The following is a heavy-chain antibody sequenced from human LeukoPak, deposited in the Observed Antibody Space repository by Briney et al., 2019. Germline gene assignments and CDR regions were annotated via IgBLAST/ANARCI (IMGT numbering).Heavy chain of an antibody. CDR3: ARLYPAYYYYGMDV. V-gene: IGHV4-59*08. CDR2: IYYSGST. Sequence: PSETLSLTCTVSGGSISSYYWSWIRQPPGKGLEWIGYIYYSGSTNYNPSLKSRVTISVDTSKNQFSLKLGSVTAADTAVYYCARLYPAYYYYGMDVWGQGTTVTVSS. J-gene: IGHJ6*02. CDR1: GGSISSYY.